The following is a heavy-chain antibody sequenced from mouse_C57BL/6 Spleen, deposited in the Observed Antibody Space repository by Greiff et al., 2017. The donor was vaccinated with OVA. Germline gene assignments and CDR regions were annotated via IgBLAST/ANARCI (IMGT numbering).Heavy chain of an antibody. CDR3: ARTTTVAYYFDY. J-gene: IGHJ2*01. V-gene: IGHV5-17*01. CDR2: ISSGSSTI. D-gene: IGHD1-1*01. CDR1: GFTFSDYG. Sequence: EVKLVESGGGLVKPRGSLKLSCAASGFTFSDYGMHWVRQAPEKGLEWVAYISSGSSTIYYADTVKGRFTISRDNAKNTLFLQMTSLRSEDTAMYYCARTTTVAYYFDYWGQGTTLTVSS.